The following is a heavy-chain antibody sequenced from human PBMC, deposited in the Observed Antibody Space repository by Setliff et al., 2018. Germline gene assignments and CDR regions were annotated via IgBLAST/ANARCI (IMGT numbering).Heavy chain of an antibody. CDR1: GGSISSYY. D-gene: IGHD3-3*01. V-gene: IGHV4-4*08. Sequence: NPSETLSLTCTVSGGSISSYYWSWIRQPPGKGLEWIGYIYASGSTNYNPSLKSRLTLSVDTSKNQFSLELNSVTAADAAIYYCTRSSNFWNGYLFDWWGQGSPVTVSS. J-gene: IGHJ4*02. CDR2: IYASGST. CDR3: TRSSNFWNGYLFDW.